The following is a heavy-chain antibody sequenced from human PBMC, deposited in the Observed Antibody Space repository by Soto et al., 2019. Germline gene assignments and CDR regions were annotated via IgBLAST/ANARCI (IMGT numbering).Heavy chain of an antibody. CDR2: INPNSGGT. CDR3: ARVEGIVGATTSYYYYGMDV. V-gene: IGHV1-2*04. CDR1: GYTFTGYY. J-gene: IGHJ6*02. D-gene: IGHD1-26*01. Sequence: GASVKVSCKASGYTFTGYYMHWVRQAPGQGLEWMGWINPNSGGTNYAQKFQGWVTMTRDTSISTAYIELSRLRSDDTAVYYCARVEGIVGATTSYYYYGMDVWGQGTTVTVSS.